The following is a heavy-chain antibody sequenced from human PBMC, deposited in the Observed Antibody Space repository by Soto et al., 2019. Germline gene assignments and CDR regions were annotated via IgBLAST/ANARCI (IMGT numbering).Heavy chain of an antibody. D-gene: IGHD2-2*01. V-gene: IGHV4-34*01. CDR1: GGSFSGYY. Sequence: PSETLSLTCAVYGGSFSGYYWSWIRQPPGKGLEWIGEINHSGSTNYNPSLKSRVTISVDTSKNQFSLKLSSVTAADTAVYYCARGRKYCSSTSCSQTHFDYWGQGTLVTVSS. J-gene: IGHJ4*02. CDR3: ARGRKYCSSTSCSQTHFDY. CDR2: INHSGST.